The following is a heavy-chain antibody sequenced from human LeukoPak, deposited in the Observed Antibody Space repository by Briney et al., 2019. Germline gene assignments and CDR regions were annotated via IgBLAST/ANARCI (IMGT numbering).Heavy chain of an antibody. Sequence: GGSLRLSCAASGFTFSSYGMHWVRQAPGKGLEWVAIISYDGSNKYYADSVKGRFTISRDNAKTSLYLQMNSLRAEDTAVYYCARDLSGVTGYTYGRGIDYWGQGTLVTVSS. V-gene: IGHV3-30*03. CDR1: GFTFSSYG. CDR2: ISYDGSNK. CDR3: ARDLSGVTGYTYGRGIDY. J-gene: IGHJ4*02. D-gene: IGHD5-18*01.